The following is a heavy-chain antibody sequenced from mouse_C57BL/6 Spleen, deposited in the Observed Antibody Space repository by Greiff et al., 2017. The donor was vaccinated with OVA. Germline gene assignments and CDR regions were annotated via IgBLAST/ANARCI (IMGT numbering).Heavy chain of an antibody. Sequence: QVQLQQPGAELVKPGASVKVSCKASGYTFTSYWMHWVKQRPGQGLEWIGRLHPSDSDTNYNQKFKGKATLTVDKSSSTAYMQLSSLTSEDSAVYYCAIYYGSSYLYAMDYWGQGTSVTVSS. CDR3: AIYYGSSYLYAMDY. D-gene: IGHD1-1*01. J-gene: IGHJ4*01. CDR1: GYTFTSYW. CDR2: LHPSDSDT. V-gene: IGHV1-74*01.